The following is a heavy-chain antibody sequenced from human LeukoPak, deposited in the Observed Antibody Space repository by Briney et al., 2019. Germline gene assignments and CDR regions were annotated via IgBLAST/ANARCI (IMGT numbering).Heavy chain of an antibody. CDR2: TYYRSKWFS. CDR3: ARGPGYFQH. Sequence: SQTLSLTCAISGDGVSSNSAAWNWIRQSPSRGLEWLGRTYYRSKWFSRYAVSVKSRITINADTSKNQFSLQLNSVTPDDTAVYYCARGPGYFQHWGQGTLVTVSS. V-gene: IGHV6-1*01. J-gene: IGHJ1*01. CDR1: GDGVSSNSAA.